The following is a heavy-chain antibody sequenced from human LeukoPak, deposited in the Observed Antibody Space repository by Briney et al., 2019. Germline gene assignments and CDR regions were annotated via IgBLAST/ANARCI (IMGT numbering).Heavy chain of an antibody. J-gene: IGHJ4*02. CDR2: IYYGGST. CDR3: ATLYGGYGYFDY. Sequence: SETLSLTCTVSGGSISRSTYYWRWVRQSPGKGLEWIGTIYYGGSTYYNPSLKNRVTISVDTSKNQFSLKLSSLTAADTAVYYCATLYGGYGYFDYWGQGTLVTVSS. CDR1: GGSISRSTYY. D-gene: IGHD5-12*01. V-gene: IGHV4-39*01.